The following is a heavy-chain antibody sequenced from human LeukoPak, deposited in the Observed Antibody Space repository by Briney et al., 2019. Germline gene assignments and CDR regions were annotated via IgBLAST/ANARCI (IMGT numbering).Heavy chain of an antibody. CDR2: IGVRGGTT. Sequence: PGGSLRLSCTASGFTFSGSWMSWVRQAPGKGLEWVSTIGVRGGTTYYADSVKGRFTISRDESESSVYLQMNGLRADDSAVYYCAKEMMMGFGVDAYWFFDLWGRGTLVTVSS. CDR1: GFTFSGSW. CDR3: AKEMMMGFGVDAYWFFDL. J-gene: IGHJ2*01. D-gene: IGHD3-3*01. V-gene: IGHV3-23*01.